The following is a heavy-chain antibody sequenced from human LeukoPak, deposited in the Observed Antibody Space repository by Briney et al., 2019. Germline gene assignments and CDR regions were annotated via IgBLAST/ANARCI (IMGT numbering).Heavy chain of an antibody. Sequence: GGSLRLSCAASGFTFSSYAKHWVRQAPGKGLEYVSAISSNGGSTYYADSVKGRFTISRDNSKNTLYLQMGSLRAEDMAVYYCARDSGPFYYYGMDVWGQGITVTVSS. J-gene: IGHJ6*02. D-gene: IGHD6-19*01. CDR2: ISSNGGST. CDR1: GFTFSSYA. CDR3: ARDSGPFYYYGMDV. V-gene: IGHV3-64*02.